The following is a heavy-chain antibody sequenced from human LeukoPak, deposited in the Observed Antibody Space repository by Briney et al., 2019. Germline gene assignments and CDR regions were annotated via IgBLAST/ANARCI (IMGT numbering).Heavy chain of an antibody. CDR2: ISAYNDNT. CDR1: GYTFTSYG. V-gene: IGHV1-18*01. CDR3: ARSLAAAGNYYYYGMDV. J-gene: IGHJ6*02. D-gene: IGHD6-13*01. Sequence: GASVKVSCKASGYTFTSYGISWVRQAPGQGLEWMGWISAYNDNTNYAQKLQGRVTMTTDTSTSTAYMELRSLRSDDTAVYYCARSLAAAGNYYYYGMDVWGQGTTVTVSS.